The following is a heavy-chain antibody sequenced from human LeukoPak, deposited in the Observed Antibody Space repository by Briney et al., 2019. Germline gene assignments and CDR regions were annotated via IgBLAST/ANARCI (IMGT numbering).Heavy chain of an antibody. J-gene: IGHJ6*03. CDR3: ARSRYCSGGTCYSNYCYYYMDV. V-gene: IGHV3-30*04. D-gene: IGHD2-15*01. CDR2: LSYDGGIK. Sequence: GRSLRLSCAASGFTFSSYAMHWVRQAPGKGLEWVAVLSYDGGIKYYADSVKGRFTFSRDNSKNTLSLQMNSLRAEDTALYYCARSRYCSGGTCYSNYCYYYMDVWGKGTSVTVSS. CDR1: GFTFSSYA.